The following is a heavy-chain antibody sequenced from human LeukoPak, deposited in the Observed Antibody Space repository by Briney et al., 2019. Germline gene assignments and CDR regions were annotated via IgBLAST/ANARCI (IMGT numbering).Heavy chain of an antibody. V-gene: IGHV3-30-3*01. Sequence: PGGSLRLSCAASGFTFSSYAMHWVRQAPGKGLEWVAVISYDGSNKYYADSVKGRFTISRDNSKNTLYLQMNSLRAEDTAVYYCARDGIRGSSSGFGLGVPLYFDYWGQGTLVTVSS. D-gene: IGHD6-13*01. CDR2: ISYDGSNK. CDR3: ARDGIRGSSSGFGLGVPLYFDY. J-gene: IGHJ4*02. CDR1: GFTFSSYA.